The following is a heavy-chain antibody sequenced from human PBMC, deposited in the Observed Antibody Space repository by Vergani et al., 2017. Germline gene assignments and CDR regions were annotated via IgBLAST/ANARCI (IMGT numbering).Heavy chain of an antibody. Sequence: QVQLQQWGAGLLKPSETLSLTCAVYGGSFSGYYWSWIRQPPGKGLEWSGEINHSGSTNYNPSLKSRVTVSVNTSKNQSTLKLSSVNAADTAVYYCARDRGRFLEWFGWFDPWGQGTLVTVSS. V-gene: IGHV4-34*01. D-gene: IGHD3-3*01. J-gene: IGHJ5*02. CDR3: ARDRGRFLEWFGWFDP. CDR1: GGSFSGYY. CDR2: INHSGST.